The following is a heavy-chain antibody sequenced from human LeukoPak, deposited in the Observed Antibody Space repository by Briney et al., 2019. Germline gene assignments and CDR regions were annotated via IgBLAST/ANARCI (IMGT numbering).Heavy chain of an antibody. J-gene: IGHJ6*02. D-gene: IGHD5-24*01. CDR3: ARTQPRQRWLQVRGTKGQYVRDV. CDR1: GGSITNFD. V-gene: IGHV4-59*08. CDR2: MYNSGST. Sequence: SQTLSLTCTVFGGSITNFDWSWSRQPPGTGMGWIWYMYNSGSTNYNPSLKSRVTMSFDTSKNQFSLKLNSVTATDTSVYYGARTQPRQRWLQVRGTKGQYVRDVWGQGTTVTVSS.